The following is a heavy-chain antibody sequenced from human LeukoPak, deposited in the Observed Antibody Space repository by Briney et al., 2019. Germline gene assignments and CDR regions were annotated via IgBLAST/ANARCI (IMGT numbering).Heavy chain of an antibody. CDR3: ARDKIVGATYFDY. V-gene: IGHV3-7*01. D-gene: IGHD1-26*01. Sequence: GGSLRLSCAASGFTLSSYWMSWVRQAPGKGLEWVANINQDGSEMYYVDSVKGRFTISRDNAKNSLYLQMNSLRAEDTAVYYCARDKIVGATYFDYWGQGAPVTVSS. CDR2: INQDGSEM. CDR1: GFTLSSYW. J-gene: IGHJ4*02.